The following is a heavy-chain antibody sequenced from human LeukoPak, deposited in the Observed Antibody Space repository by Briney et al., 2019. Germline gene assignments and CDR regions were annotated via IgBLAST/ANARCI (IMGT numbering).Heavy chain of an antibody. J-gene: IGHJ4*02. Sequence: GASVKVSCKASGYTFTGYYMHWVRQATGQGLEWMGWMNPNSGNTGYAQKFQDRVTMTRNTSISTAYLELSSLGSEDTAMYYCASALKRGSAGTLIDHWGQGTLVTVSS. CDR2: MNPNSGNT. V-gene: IGHV1-8*02. D-gene: IGHD6-13*01. CDR1: GYTFTGYY. CDR3: ASALKRGSAGTLIDH.